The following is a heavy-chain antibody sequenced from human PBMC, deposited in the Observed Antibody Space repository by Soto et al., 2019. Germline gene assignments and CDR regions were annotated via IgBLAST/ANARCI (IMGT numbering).Heavy chain of an antibody. V-gene: IGHV1-8*01. D-gene: IGHD2-15*01. Sequence: ASVKVSCKASGYTFTSYDVTWVRQATGQGLEWMGWMNPNSGNTGYAQKFQGRVTMTGNTSISTAYMELSSLRSEDTAVYYCARLTRISFNSLLYYYYYMDVWGKGTTVTVSS. CDR2: MNPNSGNT. CDR3: ARLTRISFNSLLYYYYYMDV. J-gene: IGHJ6*03. CDR1: GYTFTSYD.